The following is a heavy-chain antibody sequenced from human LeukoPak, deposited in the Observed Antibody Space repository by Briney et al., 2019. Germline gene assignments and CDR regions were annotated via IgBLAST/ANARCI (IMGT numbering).Heavy chain of an antibody. Sequence: ASVKVSCKASGNTFTSYDIHWVRQATGQGLEWMGWMNPNSGNTGYAQKFQGRVTITADESTSTAYMELSSLRSEDTAVYYCAREGGGYSGYDWVAFDIWGQGTMVTGSS. D-gene: IGHD5-12*01. V-gene: IGHV1-8*01. J-gene: IGHJ3*02. CDR1: GNTFTSYD. CDR2: MNPNSGNT. CDR3: AREGGGYSGYDWVAFDI.